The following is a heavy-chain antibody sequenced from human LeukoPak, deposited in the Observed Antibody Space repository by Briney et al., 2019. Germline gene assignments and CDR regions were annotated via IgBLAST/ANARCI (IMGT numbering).Heavy chain of an antibody. V-gene: IGHV3-21*01. D-gene: IGHD3-22*01. CDR3: ATEQTYYYDSSGFYYWRDFEY. J-gene: IGHJ4*02. Sequence: GGSLTLSCAASGFTFSSYSMNWVRQAPGKGLEWVSSISSSSSYIYYADSVKGRFTISRDNAKNSLYLQMNSLRAEDTAVYYCATEQTYYYDSSGFYYWRDFEYWGQGALVTVSS. CDR2: ISSSSSYI. CDR1: GFTFSSYS.